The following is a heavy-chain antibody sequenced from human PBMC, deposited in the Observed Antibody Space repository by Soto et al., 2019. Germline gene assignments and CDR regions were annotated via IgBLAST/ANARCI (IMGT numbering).Heavy chain of an antibody. V-gene: IGHV4-39*01. CDR2: IYYSGST. CDR1: GGSTSSSSYY. Sequence: PSETLSLTCTVSGGSTSSSSYYWGWIRQPPGKGLEWIGSIYYSGSTYYNPSLKSRVTISVDTSKNQFSLKLSSVTAADTAVYYCASAWIQLWLPDYWGQGTLVTVS. D-gene: IGHD5-18*01. CDR3: ASAWIQLWLPDY. J-gene: IGHJ4*02.